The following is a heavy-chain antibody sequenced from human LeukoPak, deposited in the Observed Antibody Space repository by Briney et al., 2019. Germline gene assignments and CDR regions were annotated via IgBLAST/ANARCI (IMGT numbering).Heavy chain of an antibody. CDR3: ARDCSGGSCYGDY. J-gene: IGHJ4*02. V-gene: IGHV3-53*01. CDR2: SGDNS. Sequence: SGDNSYYADSVKGRFTISRDTPKNTLYLQMNSLRAEDTAVYYCARDCSGGSCYGDYWGQGTLVTVSS. D-gene: IGHD2-15*01.